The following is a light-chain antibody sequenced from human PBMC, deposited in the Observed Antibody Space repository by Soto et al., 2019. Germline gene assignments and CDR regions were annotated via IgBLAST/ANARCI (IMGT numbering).Light chain of an antibody. CDR1: QSISSW. V-gene: IGKV1-5*03. J-gene: IGKJ1*01. CDR3: QQYNSYSPAWT. CDR2: KAS. Sequence: DIQMTRSPSTRSGSGGDRVARTCRAIQSISSWLAWYQQKPGKAPKLLIYKASSLESGVPSRFSGSGSGTEFTLTISSLQPDDFATYYCQQYNSYSPAWTFGQGTKVDIK.